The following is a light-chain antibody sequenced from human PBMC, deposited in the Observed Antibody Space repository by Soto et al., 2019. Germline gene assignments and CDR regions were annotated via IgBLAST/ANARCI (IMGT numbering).Light chain of an antibody. V-gene: IGKV1-9*01. J-gene: IGKJ4*01. Sequence: DIQLTQSPSFLSASVGDRVTITCLASQGISSYVAWYQQEPGKAPKLLIYAASTLQSGVPSRFSVSGSETEFTLTISSLQPEDFATYYGQQVNSYPLPFGGGTEVELK. CDR2: AAS. CDR3: QQVNSYPLP. CDR1: QGISSY.